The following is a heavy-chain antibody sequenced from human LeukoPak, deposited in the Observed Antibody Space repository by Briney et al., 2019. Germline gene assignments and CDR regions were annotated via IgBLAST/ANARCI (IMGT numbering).Heavy chain of an antibody. Sequence: GGSLRLSCAASGFTVSSNYMSWVRQAPGKGLEWVSVIYSGGSTYYADSVKGRFTISRDNSKNTLYLQMNSLRAEDTAVYYCAREGSLGASNYYYYMDVWGKGTTVTVSS. J-gene: IGHJ6*03. CDR2: IYSGGST. CDR1: GFTVSSNY. V-gene: IGHV3-53*01. D-gene: IGHD3-10*01. CDR3: AREGSLGASNYYYYMDV.